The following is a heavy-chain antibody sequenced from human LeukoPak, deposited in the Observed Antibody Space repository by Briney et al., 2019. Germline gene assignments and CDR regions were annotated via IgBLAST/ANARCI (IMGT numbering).Heavy chain of an antibody. CDR3: AKEGRSLQTY. V-gene: IGHV3-7*03. D-gene: IGHD5-24*01. J-gene: IGHJ4*02. Sequence: GGPLTLPCAASGLIFSSYWMRCARRAPGKALEGVANIKEDGAETYYVDYVKGRFTISRDNAKNSLYLQMNSLRVEDTAVYYCAKEGRSLQTYWGQGTLVTVSS. CDR2: IKEDGAET. CDR1: GLIFSSYW.